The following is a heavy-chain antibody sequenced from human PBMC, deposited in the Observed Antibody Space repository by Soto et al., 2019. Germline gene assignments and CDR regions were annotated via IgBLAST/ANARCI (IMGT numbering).Heavy chain of an antibody. Sequence: QVLLQESGPGLVKPSETLSLTCTVSGGSIGNYYWTWIRQPAGKGLEWIGRIYTSGTTNYNPSLKSRVTILIDTSRNQFSLRLSSVTDADTALYYCARQRTYSSAWFDYWGQGILVTVSS. CDR3: ARQRTYSSAWFDY. J-gene: IGHJ5*01. D-gene: IGHD6-19*01. CDR1: GGSIGNYY. CDR2: IYTSGTT. V-gene: IGHV4-4*07.